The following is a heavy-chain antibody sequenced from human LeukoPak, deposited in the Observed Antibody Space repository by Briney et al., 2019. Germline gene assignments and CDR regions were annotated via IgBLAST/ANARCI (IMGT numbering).Heavy chain of an antibody. J-gene: IGHJ5*02. CDR1: GFTFSTYA. CDR2: ISYDGSHK. Sequence: GGSLRLSCAASGFTFSTYAMHWVRQAPGEGLEWVAVISYDGSHKYYADSVKGRFTISRDNSKNTMYLQMNSLGAEDTAVYYCARASNPWLQLTWGQGTLVTVSS. V-gene: IGHV3-30-3*01. CDR3: ARASNPWLQLT. D-gene: IGHD5-24*01.